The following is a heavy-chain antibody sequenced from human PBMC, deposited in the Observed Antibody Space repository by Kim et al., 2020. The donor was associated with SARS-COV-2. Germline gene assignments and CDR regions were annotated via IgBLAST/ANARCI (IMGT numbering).Heavy chain of an antibody. Sequence: YNGNTNYAQKLQGGVTMTPDTSTSTAYMELRSLRSDDTAVYYCALLGSRDYWGQGTLVTVSS. CDR3: ALLGSRDY. V-gene: IGHV1-18*01. J-gene: IGHJ4*02. CDR2: YNGNT. D-gene: IGHD7-27*01.